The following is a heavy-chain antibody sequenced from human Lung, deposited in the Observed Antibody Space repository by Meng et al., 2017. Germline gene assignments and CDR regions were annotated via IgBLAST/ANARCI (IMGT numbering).Heavy chain of an antibody. CDR2: IDPKSGDT. D-gene: IGHD6-13*01. CDR1: GYNFPDYW. CDR3: ARDEDISAAGKLFGDY. V-gene: IGHV1-2*06. J-gene: IGHJ4*02. Sequence: QVEVDQSGAEVQKPGSSVTGSCKPAGYNFPDYWLHWVRRAPGQGLEWMGRIDPKSGDTHYAQRFQGRVTMTGDTSISTAYMELSGLRSDDTAMYYCARDEDISAAGKLFGDYWGQGTLVTVSS.